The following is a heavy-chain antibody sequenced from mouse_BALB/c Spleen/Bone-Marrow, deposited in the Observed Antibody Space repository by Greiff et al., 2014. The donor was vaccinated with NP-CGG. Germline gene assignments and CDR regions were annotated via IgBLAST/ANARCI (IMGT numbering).Heavy chain of an antibody. Sequence: QVQLKDSAAELARPGASVKLSCKASGYIFTSYTIRWIKQRPGQGLEWIGYINPSIGYTEYNQKFKDKTTLTADTSSSTTYMQLSSLTSEDSAVYYCAREGTYYAYFDYWGQGTTLTVSS. CDR3: AREGTYYAYFDY. D-gene: IGHD1-1*01. CDR2: INPSIGYT. CDR1: GYIFTSYT. J-gene: IGHJ2*01. V-gene: IGHV1-4*02.